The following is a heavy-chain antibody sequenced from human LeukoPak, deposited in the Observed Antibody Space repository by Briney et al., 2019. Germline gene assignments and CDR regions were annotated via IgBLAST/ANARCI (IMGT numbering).Heavy chain of an antibody. CDR3: ARYCTFRTCSGTKFDS. Sequence: PGGSLRLSCAVSGMTFKNYWMSWFRQTPGKGLEWVATINQDESEKYYLDSAKGRFTISRDTDKNSLYLQMYSLTAEDTALYYCARYCTFRTCSGTKFDSWGPGTLVTVSS. CDR2: INQDESEK. CDR1: GMTFKNYW. J-gene: IGHJ4*02. D-gene: IGHD1-1*01. V-gene: IGHV3-7*03.